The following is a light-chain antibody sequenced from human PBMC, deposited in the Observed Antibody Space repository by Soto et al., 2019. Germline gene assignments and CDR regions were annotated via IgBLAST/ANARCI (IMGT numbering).Light chain of an antibody. V-gene: IGKV4-1*01. Sequence: DIVMTQSPDSLAVSLGERATINCKSSQSVLYSSNNKHYLAWYQQKPGQPPKLLIYWASTRESGVPDRFSGSGSGTDFTLTIRSLQAEDVAVYYCQQYYSTLWTFGQGTKVEIK. CDR3: QQYYSTLWT. CDR1: QSVLYSSNNKHY. CDR2: WAS. J-gene: IGKJ1*01.